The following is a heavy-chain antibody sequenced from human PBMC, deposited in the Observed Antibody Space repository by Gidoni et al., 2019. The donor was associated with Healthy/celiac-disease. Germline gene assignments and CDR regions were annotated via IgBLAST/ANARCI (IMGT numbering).Heavy chain of an antibody. D-gene: IGHD3-22*01. V-gene: IGHV3-7*01. CDR2: IKQDGSEK. J-gene: IGHJ3*02. CDR1: GFTFSSYW. Sequence: EVQLVESGGGLVQPGGSLRLSCAASGFTFSSYWMSWVRQAPGKGLEWVANIKQDGSEKYYVDSVKGRFTISRDNAKNSLYLQMNSLRAEDTAVYYCARGPNYYDSSDDAFDIWGQGTMVTVSS. CDR3: ARGPNYYDSSDDAFDI.